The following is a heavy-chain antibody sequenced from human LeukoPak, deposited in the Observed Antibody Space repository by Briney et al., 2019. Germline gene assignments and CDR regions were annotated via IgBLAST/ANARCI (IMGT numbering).Heavy chain of an antibody. J-gene: IGHJ4*02. D-gene: IGHD5-12*01. Sequence: SETLSLTCTVSGGSISSYSWSWMRQPAGKGLERIGRIYPRESPNYNPSLKSRVIMSVDKSKNQFSLKLRSATAADTAVYYCAREWHHVFDYWGQGNLVTVSS. V-gene: IGHV4-4*07. CDR2: IYPRESP. CDR1: GGSISSYS. CDR3: AREWHHVFDY.